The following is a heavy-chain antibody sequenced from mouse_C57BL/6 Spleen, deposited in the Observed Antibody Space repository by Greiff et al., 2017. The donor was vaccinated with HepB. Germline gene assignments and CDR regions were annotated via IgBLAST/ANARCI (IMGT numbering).Heavy chain of an antibody. CDR3: ARKTTVVEDWYFDV. J-gene: IGHJ1*03. Sequence: DVKLVESVAELVRPGASVKLSCTASGFNIKNTYMHWVKQRPEQGLEWIGRIDPANGNTKYAPKFQGKATITADTSSNTAYLQLSSLTSEDTAIYYCARKTTVVEDWYFDVWGTGTTVTVSS. V-gene: IGHV14-3*01. CDR1: GFNIKNTY. CDR2: IDPANGNT. D-gene: IGHD1-1*01.